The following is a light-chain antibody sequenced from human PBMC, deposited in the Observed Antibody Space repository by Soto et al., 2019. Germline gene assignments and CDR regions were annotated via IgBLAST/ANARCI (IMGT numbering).Light chain of an antibody. Sequence: QSVRTQPPSVSAAPGQKVTISCSGSSSNIGGNSVSFYQQLPGTAPKLLIYDDNKRPSGIPDRFSGSKSGTSATLGITGFQTGDEADYYCGSWDSSLSAYVFGTGTKVTV. J-gene: IGLJ1*01. CDR1: SSNIGGNS. V-gene: IGLV1-51*01. CDR3: GSWDSSLSAYV. CDR2: DDN.